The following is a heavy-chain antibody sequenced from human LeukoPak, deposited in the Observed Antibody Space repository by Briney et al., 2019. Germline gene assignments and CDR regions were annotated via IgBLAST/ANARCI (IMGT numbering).Heavy chain of an antibody. CDR1: GYSFTSYW. V-gene: IGHV5-51*01. J-gene: IGHJ6*02. CDR2: IYPGDSDT. Sequence: LGESLKISCQGSGYSFTSYWIGWVRQLPGKGLEWMGIIYPGDSDTRYSPSFQGQVTISADKSISTAYLQWSSLKASDTAMYYCARQDYYGSGSYFPGYYYYGMDVWGQGTTVTVSS. D-gene: IGHD3-10*01. CDR3: ARQDYYGSGSYFPGYYYYGMDV.